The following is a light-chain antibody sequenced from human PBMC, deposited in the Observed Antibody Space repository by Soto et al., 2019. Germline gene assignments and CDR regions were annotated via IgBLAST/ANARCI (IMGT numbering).Light chain of an antibody. V-gene: IGKV1-9*01. CDR3: QQFTTSPIT. Sequence: DIQLTQSPSFLSASVGDRVTIACRASQDTTTYLAWYQQKPGKAPKLLISTASTLQSGVPSRFSGRGSGTEFTLTISSLQPEDFATYYCQQFTTSPITFGQGTRLDIK. J-gene: IGKJ5*01. CDR2: TAS. CDR1: QDTTTY.